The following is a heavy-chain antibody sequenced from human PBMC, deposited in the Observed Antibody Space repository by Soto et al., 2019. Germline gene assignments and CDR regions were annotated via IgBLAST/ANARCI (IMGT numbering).Heavy chain of an antibody. CDR2: IYYSGST. CDR3: ARERDDSSDWNAFDI. CDR1: GGSISSGGYY. Sequence: QVQLQESGPGLVKPSQTLSLTCTVSGGSISSGGYYWSWIRQHPGKGLEWIGYIYYSGSTYYNPSLKSRVTISVDTSKNQFSLKLSSETAADTAVYYCARERDDSSDWNAFDIWGQGTMVTVSS. V-gene: IGHV4-31*03. J-gene: IGHJ3*02. D-gene: IGHD3-22*01.